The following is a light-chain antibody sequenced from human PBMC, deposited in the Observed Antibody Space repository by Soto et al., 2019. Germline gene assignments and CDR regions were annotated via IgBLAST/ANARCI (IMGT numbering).Light chain of an antibody. CDR3: QQNNIFPRT. CDR2: DAS. Sequence: DIQMTQSPSSVSASVGDRVTITCRASQDISRWLAWYQQKPGKAPRLLIYDASNLESGVPSRFSGSGSGTDFTITISSLQPEDSATYYCQQNNIFPRTFGRGTKVEVK. J-gene: IGKJ1*01. CDR1: QDISRW. V-gene: IGKV1-12*01.